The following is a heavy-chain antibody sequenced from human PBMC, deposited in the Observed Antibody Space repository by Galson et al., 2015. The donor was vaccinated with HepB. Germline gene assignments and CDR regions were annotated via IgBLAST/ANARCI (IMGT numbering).Heavy chain of an antibody. CDR1: GFTFSSYA. V-gene: IGHV3-23*01. Sequence: SLRLSCAASGFTFSSYAMSWVRQSPGKGLEWISDISGSGGSTHFADSVKGRFTISRDSPKNTLYLQMNSLRAEDTAVYYCAKDSRTGTTSFASWGQGTLVTVSS. D-gene: IGHD1-7*01. CDR3: AKDSRTGTTSFAS. CDR2: ISGSGGST. J-gene: IGHJ4*02.